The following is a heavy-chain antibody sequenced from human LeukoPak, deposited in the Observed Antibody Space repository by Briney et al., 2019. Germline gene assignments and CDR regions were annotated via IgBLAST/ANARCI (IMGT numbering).Heavy chain of an antibody. J-gene: IGHJ4*02. CDR2: IYYSGST. CDR3: ARHYYDSSGYFVFDY. CDR1: GASITSYY. D-gene: IGHD3-22*01. V-gene: IGHV4-59*08. Sequence: SETLSLTCTVSGASITSYYWSWIRQPPGKGLEWIGYIYYSGSTTYKPSLKSRVTISVDTSKNQFSLKLSSVTAADTAVYYCARHYYDSSGYFVFDYWGQGTLVTVSS.